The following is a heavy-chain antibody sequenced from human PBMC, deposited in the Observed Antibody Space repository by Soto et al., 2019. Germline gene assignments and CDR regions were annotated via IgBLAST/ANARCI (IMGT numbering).Heavy chain of an antibody. Sequence: GGSLRLSSAASGFTFSGYAMSWVRQAPGKGLEWVSTIGTSGSNSYYPDSVKGRFTISRDNSKNTLFLQMNSLRGEDTAVYYCAKRAVVGAARYFDYWGLGSLVTVSS. CDR1: GFTFSGYA. J-gene: IGHJ4*02. V-gene: IGHV3-23*01. D-gene: IGHD2-15*01. CDR3: AKRAVVGAARYFDY. CDR2: IGTSGSNS.